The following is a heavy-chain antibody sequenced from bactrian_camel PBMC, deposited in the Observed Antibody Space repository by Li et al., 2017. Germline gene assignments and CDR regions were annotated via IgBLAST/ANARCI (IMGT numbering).Heavy chain of an antibody. D-gene: IGHD2*01. Sequence: VQLVESGGGLVQPGGSLRLSCAASGFTFSSYAMFWVRQAPGKGLEWVSAINSGGGSTYYADSVKGRFTISRDNAKNTVFLQMSSLKSEDTALYYCAASAPYYTLVHQSGATECLVGTGNDLHHWGQGTQVTVS. V-gene: IGHV3S40*01. CDR2: INSGGGST. CDR3: AASAPYYTLVHQSGATECLVGTGNDLHH. J-gene: IGHJ4*01. CDR1: GFTFSSYA.